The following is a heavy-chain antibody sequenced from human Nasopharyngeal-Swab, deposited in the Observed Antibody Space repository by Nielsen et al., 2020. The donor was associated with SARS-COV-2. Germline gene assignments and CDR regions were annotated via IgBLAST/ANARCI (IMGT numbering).Heavy chain of an antibody. Sequence: SETLSLTCTVSGGSMRSDDYFWTWIRQTPGKGLEWIAYIYHSGSTYYNPSLKSRVIISVDTSKNQFSLKLNSVTTADTAVYYCARNSGDYVSEYFHPWGQGTLVTVSS. J-gene: IGHJ1*01. D-gene: IGHD4-17*01. CDR3: ARNSGDYVSEYFHP. V-gene: IGHV4-30-4*01. CDR2: IYHSGST. CDR1: GGSMRSDDYF.